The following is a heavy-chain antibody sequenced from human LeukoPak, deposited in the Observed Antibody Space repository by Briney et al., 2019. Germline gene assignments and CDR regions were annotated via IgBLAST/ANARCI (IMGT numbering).Heavy chain of an antibody. V-gene: IGHV1-2*02. CDR3: ARDLPDSSSWYYGNLYY. J-gene: IGHJ4*02. Sequence: ASVKVSCKASGYTFTSYDINWVRQAPGQGLEWVGWINPKNGGSNYAQKFQGRVTMTRDMSTSTVYMELSSLRSEDTAVYYCARDLPDSSSWYYGNLYYWGQGTLVTVSS. CDR2: INPKNGGS. D-gene: IGHD6-13*01. CDR1: GYTFTSYD.